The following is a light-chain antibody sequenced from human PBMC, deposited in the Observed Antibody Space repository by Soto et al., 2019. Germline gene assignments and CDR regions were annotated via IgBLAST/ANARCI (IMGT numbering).Light chain of an antibody. CDR2: EVT. CDR1: SSDLGSYDL. V-gene: IGLV2-23*02. J-gene: IGLJ1*01. Sequence: QSVPTQPVSVSGSPGQSITISCTGTSSDLGSYDLVSWYQQHPGKAPKLMVYEVTKRPSGVSNRFSGSKSGNTASLTISGLQAEDEADYSCSSYAGSGTFYVFGSGTKVTVL. CDR3: SSYAGSGTFYV.